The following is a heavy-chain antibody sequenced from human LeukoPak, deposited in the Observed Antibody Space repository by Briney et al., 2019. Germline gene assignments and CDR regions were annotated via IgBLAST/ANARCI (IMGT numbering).Heavy chain of an antibody. J-gene: IGHJ4*02. Sequence: ASVKVSCKASGYTFTGYYMHWVRQAPGQGLEWMGWINPNSGGTNYAQKFQGRVTMTRDTSISTAYMELSRLRSDDTAVYYCARVTGYLDYDSSGYYCWGQGTLVAVSS. CDR3: ARVTGYLDYDSSGYYC. D-gene: IGHD3-22*01. CDR2: INPNSGGT. V-gene: IGHV1-2*02. CDR1: GYTFTGYY.